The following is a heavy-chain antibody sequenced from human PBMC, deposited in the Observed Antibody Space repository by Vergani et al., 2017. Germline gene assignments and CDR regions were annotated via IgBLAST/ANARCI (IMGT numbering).Heavy chain of an antibody. J-gene: IGHJ3*02. CDR2: IYPGDSDT. CDR3: ARQDLAADAFDI. Sequence: EVQLVPSGAEVKKPGASLKISCKGSGYSFTSYWIGWVRQLPGKGLEWLGIIYPGDSDTSYSPSFQGQVTISADKSISTAYLQWSSLKASDTAMYYCARQDLAADAFDIWGQGTMVTVSS. CDR1: GYSFTSYW. V-gene: IGHV5-51*01.